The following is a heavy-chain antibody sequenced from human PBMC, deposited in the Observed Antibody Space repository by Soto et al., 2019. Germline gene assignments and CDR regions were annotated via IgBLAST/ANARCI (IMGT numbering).Heavy chain of an antibody. CDR1: GYTLTELS. CDR2: FDPEDGET. CDR3: ATAGGMWFGSLFDY. D-gene: IGHD3-10*01. J-gene: IGHJ4*02. V-gene: IGHV1-24*01. Sequence: GASVKVSCKVSGYTLTELSMHWVRQAPGKGLEWMGGFDPEDGETIYAQKFQGRVTMTEDTSTDTAYMELSSLRSEDTAVYYCATAGGMWFGSLFDYWGQGTLVTVPQ.